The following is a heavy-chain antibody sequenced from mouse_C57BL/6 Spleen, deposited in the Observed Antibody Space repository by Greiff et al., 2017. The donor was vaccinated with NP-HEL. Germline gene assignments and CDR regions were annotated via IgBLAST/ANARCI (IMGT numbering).Heavy chain of an antibody. V-gene: IGHV5-4*01. CDR3: AREGGDLYAMDY. J-gene: IGHJ4*01. CDR1: GFTFSSYA. Sequence: EVQGVESGGGLVKPGGSLKLSCAASGFTFSSYAMSWVRQTPEKRLEWVATISDGGSYTYYPDNVKGRFTISRDNAKNNLYLQRSHLKSEETAMYYWAREGGDLYAMDYWGQGTSVTVSS. D-gene: IGHD3-3*01. CDR2: ISDGGSYT.